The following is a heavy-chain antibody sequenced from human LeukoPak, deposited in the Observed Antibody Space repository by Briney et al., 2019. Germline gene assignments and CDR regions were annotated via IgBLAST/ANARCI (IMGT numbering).Heavy chain of an antibody. CDR3: ARRSSTMVRGVKIDWFDP. V-gene: IGHV4-34*01. Sequence: SETLSLTCAVYGGSFSGYYWSWIRQPPGKGLEWIGEINHSGSTNYNPSLKSRVTISVDTSKNQFSLKLSSVTAADTAVYYCARRSSTMVRGVKIDWFDPWGRGTLVTVSS. CDR1: GGSFSGYY. J-gene: IGHJ5*02. D-gene: IGHD3-10*01. CDR2: INHSGST.